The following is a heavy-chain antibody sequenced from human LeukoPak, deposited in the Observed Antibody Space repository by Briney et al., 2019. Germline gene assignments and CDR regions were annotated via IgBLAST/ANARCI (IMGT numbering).Heavy chain of an antibody. V-gene: IGHV3-30*18. CDR2: ISNDGSNK. D-gene: IGHD3-10*01. J-gene: IGHJ4*02. Sequence: GRSLRLSCAASGFTFSSYGMHWVRQAPGKGLKWVALISNDGSNKYHADSVKGRFTISRDNSKNTLSLQMNSLRAEDTAVYYCANENYYGSGSYADYWGQGTLVTVSS. CDR3: ANENYYGSGSYADY. CDR1: GFTFSSYG.